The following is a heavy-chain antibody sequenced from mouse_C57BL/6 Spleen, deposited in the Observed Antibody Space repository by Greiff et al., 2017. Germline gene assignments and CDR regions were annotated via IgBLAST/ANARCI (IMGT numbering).Heavy chain of an antibody. J-gene: IGHJ3*01. CDR2: INPSNGGT. D-gene: IGHD1-1*01. CDR1: GYPFTSYW. V-gene: IGHV1-53*01. CDR3: ARKIYYYGSSYDVPFAY. Sequence: VQLQQPGTELVKPGASVKLSCKASGYPFTSYWMHWVKQRPGQGLEWIGNINPSNGGTNYNAKFKSKATLTVDKSSSTAYMQLSSLTSEDSAVYYCARKIYYYGSSYDVPFAYWGQGTLVTVSA.